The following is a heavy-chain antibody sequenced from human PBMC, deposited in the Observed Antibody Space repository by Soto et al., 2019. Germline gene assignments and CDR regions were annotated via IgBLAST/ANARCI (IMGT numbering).Heavy chain of an antibody. J-gene: IGHJ6*03. CDR2: IIPILGIA. V-gene: IGHV1-69*08. CDR3: ARENVPESYYYYYMDV. Sequence: QVQLVQSGAEVKKPGSSVKVSCKASGGTFSSYTISWVRQAPGQGREWMGRIIPILGIANYAQKFQGRVTITADKSTSTAYMELSSLRSEDTAVYYCARENVPESYYYYYMDVWGKGTTVTVSS. D-gene: IGHD2-2*01. CDR1: GGTFSSYT.